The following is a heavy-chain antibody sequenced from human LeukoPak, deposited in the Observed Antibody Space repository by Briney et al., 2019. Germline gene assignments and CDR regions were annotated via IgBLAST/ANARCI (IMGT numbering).Heavy chain of an antibody. CDR3: GSGYSYGYSYYYYGMDV. Sequence: SETLSLTCTVSGGSISSGSYYWSWIRQPAGKGLEWIGRIYTSGSTNYNPSLKSRVTISVDTSKNQFSLKLSSVTAADTAVYYCGSGYSYGYSYYYYGMDVWGQGTTVTVS. CDR1: GGSISSGSYY. CDR2: IYTSGST. V-gene: IGHV4-61*02. J-gene: IGHJ6*02. D-gene: IGHD5-18*01.